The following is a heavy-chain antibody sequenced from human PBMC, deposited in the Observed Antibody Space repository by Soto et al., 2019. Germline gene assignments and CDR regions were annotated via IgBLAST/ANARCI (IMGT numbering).Heavy chain of an antibody. CDR1: GFTFSNAW. V-gene: IGHV3-15*01. J-gene: IGHJ6*02. CDR3: SRFSGYSSGWYREGYYYYGMYV. Sequence: GGSLRLSCAASGFTFSNAWMSWVRQAPGKGLEWVGRIKSKTDGGTTDYAAPVKGRFTISRDDSKNTLYLQMNSLKTEDTAVYYCSRFSGYSSGWYREGYYYYGMYVLAQGTAVPVS. D-gene: IGHD6-19*01. CDR2: IKSKTDGGTT.